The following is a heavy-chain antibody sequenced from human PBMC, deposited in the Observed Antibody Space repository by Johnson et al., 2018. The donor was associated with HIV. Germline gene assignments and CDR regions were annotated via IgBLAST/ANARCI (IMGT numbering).Heavy chain of an antibody. CDR2: IYSGGST. CDR3: ARSPGEADAFDI. V-gene: IGHV3-66*02. D-gene: IGHD3-10*01. J-gene: IGHJ3*02. Sequence: VQLVESGGDLVQPGGSMRLSCAASGFPVSSNYMSWVRQARGKGLEWVPVIYSGGSTYYADSVKGRFTISRDSSKNTLYLQMNSLRAEDTAMYYCARSPGEADAFDIWGQGTMVTVSS. CDR1: GFPVSSNY.